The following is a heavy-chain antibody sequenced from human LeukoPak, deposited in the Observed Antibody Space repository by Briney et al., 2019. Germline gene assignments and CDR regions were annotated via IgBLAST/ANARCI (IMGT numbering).Heavy chain of an antibody. J-gene: IGHJ5*02. V-gene: IGHV4-34*01. CDR1: GGSISSYY. Sequence: PSETLSLTCTVSGGSISSYYWSWIRQPPGKGLEWIGEVNRSGSTNYNPSLKSRVTISVDTSKNQFSLKLSSVTAADTAVYYCARGLEYSSSWHTINWFDPWGQGTLVTVSS. CDR3: ARGLEYSSSWHTINWFDP. D-gene: IGHD6-13*01. CDR2: VNRSGST.